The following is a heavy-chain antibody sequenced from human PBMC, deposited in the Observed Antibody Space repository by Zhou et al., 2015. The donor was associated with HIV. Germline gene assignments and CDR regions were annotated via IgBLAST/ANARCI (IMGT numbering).Heavy chain of an antibody. D-gene: IGHD3-3*01. CDR1: GGTFSSYA. V-gene: IGHV1-69*01. Sequence: QVQLVQSGTEVTKPGSSVKVSCKASGGTFSSYAINWVRQAPGQGFEWMGGIIPVLGRTNYAQKFQDRVTIIADESTSTAYMELSSLKSEDTAVYYCARDRSLAWGQGTLVTVSS. CDR2: IIPVLGRT. J-gene: IGHJ5*02. CDR3: ARDRSLA.